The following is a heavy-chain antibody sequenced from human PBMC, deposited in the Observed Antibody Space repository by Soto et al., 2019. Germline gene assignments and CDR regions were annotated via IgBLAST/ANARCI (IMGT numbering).Heavy chain of an antibody. V-gene: IGHV4-31*03. D-gene: IGHD3-3*01. CDR2: IYYSGST. CDR1: GGSISSGGYY. Sequence: KQSPTLSLTCTVSGGSISSGGYYWSWIRQHPGKGLEWIGYIYYSGSTYYNPSLKSRVTISVDTAKNQLSLKLSSVTAADTVVYYCARIWHGRAIFGVVIIPVDYYYGMDVWGQGTTVTVSS. J-gene: IGHJ6*02. CDR3: ARIWHGRAIFGVVIIPVDYYYGMDV.